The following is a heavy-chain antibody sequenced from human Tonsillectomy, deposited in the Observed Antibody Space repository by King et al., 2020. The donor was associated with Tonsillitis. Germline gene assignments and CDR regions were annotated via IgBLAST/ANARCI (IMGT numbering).Heavy chain of an antibody. CDR1: GFTFSSYG. V-gene: IGHV3-30*18. Sequence: VQLVESGGGVVQPGRSLRLSCAASGFTFSSYGMHWVRQAPGKGLEWVAVIAYDGSNKKYADSVKGRFTISRENSKNTLYLQMNSLRVEDTAVYYCAKEEVGFDYWGQGTLVTVSS. CDR3: AKEEVGFDY. CDR2: IAYDGSNK. J-gene: IGHJ4*02.